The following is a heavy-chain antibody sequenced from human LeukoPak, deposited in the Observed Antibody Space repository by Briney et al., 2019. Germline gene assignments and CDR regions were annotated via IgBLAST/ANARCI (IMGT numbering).Heavy chain of an antibody. CDR1: GGTFSSYA. D-gene: IGHD1-26*01. CDR2: IIPIFGTA. V-gene: IGHV1-69*05. Sequence: SVKVSCKASGGTFSSYAISWVRQAPGQGLEWMGRIIPIFGTANYAQKFQGRVTITTDESTRTAYMELSSLRSEDTAVYYCARDPNSGSYYFDYWGQGTLVTVSS. J-gene: IGHJ4*02. CDR3: ARDPNSGSYYFDY.